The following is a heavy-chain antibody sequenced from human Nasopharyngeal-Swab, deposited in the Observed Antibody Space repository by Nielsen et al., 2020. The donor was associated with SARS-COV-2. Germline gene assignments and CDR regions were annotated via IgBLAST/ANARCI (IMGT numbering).Heavy chain of an antibody. J-gene: IGHJ6*03. V-gene: IGHV3-13*04. Sequence: GGSLRLSCAASGFTFSSYDMHWVRQATGKGLEWVSAIGTAGDTYYPDSVKGRFTISRENAKNSLYLQLNSLRAGDTAVYYCARGTDCSSTSCPTFYYYYYYMDVWGKGTTVTVSS. CDR1: GFTFSSYD. CDR3: ARGTDCSSTSCPTFYYYYYYMDV. CDR2: IGTAGDT. D-gene: IGHD2-2*01.